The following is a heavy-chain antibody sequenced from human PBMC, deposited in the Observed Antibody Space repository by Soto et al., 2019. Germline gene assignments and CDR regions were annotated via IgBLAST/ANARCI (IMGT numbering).Heavy chain of an antibody. CDR1: GYTFTSHA. Sequence: QVQLVQSGTEVKKSGASMKISCKASGYTFTSHAVHWVRQAPGQRLEWIGWINVGNGNTKYSQTFQGRVTITRDTSANTAYMALSSLGSEDTAVYYCAKRTGRYFDDWGQGTLVTVSS. V-gene: IGHV1-3*01. CDR3: AKRTGRYFDD. CDR2: INVGNGNT. D-gene: IGHD1-1*01. J-gene: IGHJ4*02.